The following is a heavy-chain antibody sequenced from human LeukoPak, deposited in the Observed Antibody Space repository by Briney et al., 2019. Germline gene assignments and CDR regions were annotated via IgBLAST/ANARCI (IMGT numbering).Heavy chain of an antibody. V-gene: IGHV4-4*07. CDR1: GGSISSYY. D-gene: IGHD1-1*01. CDR2: IYPSGST. J-gene: IGHJ5*02. Sequence: SGTLPLTCTVSGGSISSYYWSWIRQPAGKELEVIGRIYPSGSTHYNPSLKSRVTMSVDTSKNQFSLKLSSVTAADTAVYYCARAPTGTGGWNWFYPWGQGTLVTVSS. CDR3: ARAPTGTGGWNWFYP.